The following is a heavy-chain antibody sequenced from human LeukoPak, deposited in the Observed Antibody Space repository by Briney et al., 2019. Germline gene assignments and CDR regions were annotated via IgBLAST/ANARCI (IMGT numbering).Heavy chain of an antibody. D-gene: IGHD2-15*01. CDR2: IYYSGST. CDR3: ARDQGLGYSDY. CDR1: GGSISSDY. Sequence: SETLSLTCTVSGGSISSDYWSWIRQPPGKGLEWIGYIYYSGSTYYNPSLKSRVTISVDTSKNQFSLKPSSVTAADTAVYYCARDQGLGYSDYWGQGTLVTVSS. V-gene: IGHV4-59*12. J-gene: IGHJ4*02.